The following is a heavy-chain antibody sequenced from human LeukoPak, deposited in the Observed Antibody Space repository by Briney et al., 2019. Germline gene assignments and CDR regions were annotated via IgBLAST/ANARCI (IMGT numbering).Heavy chain of an antibody. V-gene: IGHV4-59*01. CDR1: GGSISSYY. J-gene: IGHJ4*02. D-gene: IGHD6-13*01. Sequence: SETLSLTCTVSGGSISSYYWSWIRQPPGKGLEWIWYIYYSGSTNYNPSLKSRVTISVDTSKNQFSLKLSSVTAADTAVYYCARGGPGIAAAGTFDYRGQGTLVTVSS. CDR3: ARGGPGIAAAGTFDY. CDR2: IYYSGST.